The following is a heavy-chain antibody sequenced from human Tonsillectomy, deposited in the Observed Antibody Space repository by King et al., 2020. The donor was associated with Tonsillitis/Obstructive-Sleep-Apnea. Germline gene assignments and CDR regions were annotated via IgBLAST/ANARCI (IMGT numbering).Heavy chain of an antibody. V-gene: IGHV3-23*04. Sequence: QLVQSGGGLVQPGGSLRLSCAASGLTFINYDMTWVRQAPGKVLEWVSTISGGGLSTYYADSVKGRLTISRDNSKDTLYLQMNNLRAEDTAVYYCAKLDPIWGQGTVVTV. CDR2: ISGGGLST. J-gene: IGHJ3*02. CDR1: GLTFINYD. CDR3: AKLDPI.